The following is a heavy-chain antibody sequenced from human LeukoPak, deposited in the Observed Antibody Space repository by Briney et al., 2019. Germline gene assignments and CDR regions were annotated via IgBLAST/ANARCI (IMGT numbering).Heavy chain of an antibody. CDR3: ARVPRAVAGTFTTDYFDY. J-gene: IGHJ4*02. CDR2: IIPIFGTA. CDR1: GGTFSSYA. D-gene: IGHD6-19*01. Sequence: SVKVSCKASGGTFSSYAISWVRQAPGQGLEWMGGIIPIFGTANYAQKFQGRVTITADEATSTAYMELSSLRSEDTAVYYCARVPRAVAGTFTTDYFDYWGQGTLVTVSS. V-gene: IGHV1-69*13.